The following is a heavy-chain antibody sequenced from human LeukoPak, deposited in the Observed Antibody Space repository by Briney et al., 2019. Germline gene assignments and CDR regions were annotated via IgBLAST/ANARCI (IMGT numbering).Heavy chain of an antibody. CDR2: IYTSGST. CDR1: GGSISSYY. J-gene: IGHJ4*02. D-gene: IGHD2-2*01. Sequence: SETLSLTRTVSGGSISSYYWSWIRQPAGKGLEWIGRIYTSGSTNYNPSLKSRVTMSVDTSKNQFSLKLSSVTAADTAVYYCARDGCSSTSCYVFDYWGQGTLVTVSS. V-gene: IGHV4-4*07. CDR3: ARDGCSSTSCYVFDY.